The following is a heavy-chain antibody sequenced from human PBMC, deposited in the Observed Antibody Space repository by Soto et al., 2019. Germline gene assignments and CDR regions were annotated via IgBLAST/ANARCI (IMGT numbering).Heavy chain of an antibody. CDR2: IWYDGSNK. CDR1: GFTFSSYG. Sequence: GGSLRLSCAASGFTFSSYGMHWVRQAPGKGLEWVAVIWYDGSNKYYADSVKGRFTISRDNSKNTLYLQMNSLRAEDTAVYYCARGRRITMVHPMPLIANWGQGTLVTVSS. CDR3: ARGRRITMVHPMPLIAN. J-gene: IGHJ4*02. V-gene: IGHV3-33*01. D-gene: IGHD3-10*01.